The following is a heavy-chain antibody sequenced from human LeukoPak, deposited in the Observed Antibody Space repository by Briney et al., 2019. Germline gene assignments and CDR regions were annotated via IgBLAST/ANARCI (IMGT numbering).Heavy chain of an antibody. CDR3: TSLAYSSSSGLDY. D-gene: IGHD6-6*01. V-gene: IGHV3-23*01. CDR2: ISGSGGST. Sequence: GGSLRLSCAASGFTFSSYAMSWVRQAPGKGLEWVSAISGSGGSTYYADSVKGRFTISRDNSKNTLYLQMNSLRAEDTAVYYCTSLAYSSSSGLDYWGQGTLVTVSS. CDR1: GFTFSSYA. J-gene: IGHJ4*02.